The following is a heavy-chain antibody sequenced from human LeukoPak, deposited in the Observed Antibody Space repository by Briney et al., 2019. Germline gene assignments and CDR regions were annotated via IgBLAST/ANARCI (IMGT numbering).Heavy chain of an antibody. J-gene: IGHJ5*02. CDR3: AKDFSSSWQFDP. CDR1: GFTFSSNA. CDR2: ISETSSHT. Sequence: GGSLRLSCAASGFTFSSNAMTWVRQAPGQGLEWVSSISETSSHTFYADSVKGRFTISRDNTKNTLFLQMNSLRVEDTAMYYCAKDFSSSWQFDPWGQGTLVTVSS. V-gene: IGHV3-23*01. D-gene: IGHD6-13*01.